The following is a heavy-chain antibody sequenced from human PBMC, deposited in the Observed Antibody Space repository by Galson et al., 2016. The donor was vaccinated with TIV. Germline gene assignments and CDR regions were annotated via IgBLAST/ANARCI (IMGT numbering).Heavy chain of an antibody. D-gene: IGHD3-22*01. CDR2: ITGMFGTA. CDR1: EGKFSSFA. CDR3: AADRRYYYDVSGLAGFDP. V-gene: IGHV1-69*05. J-gene: IGHJ5*02. Sequence: SVKVSCKASEGKFSSFAISWVRQAPGQGLEWMGGITGMFGTAKYAQKFQGRLTITTDELTSSTYMELSSLRSEDTAVYYCAADRRYYYDVSGLAGFDPWGQGSLVTVSS.